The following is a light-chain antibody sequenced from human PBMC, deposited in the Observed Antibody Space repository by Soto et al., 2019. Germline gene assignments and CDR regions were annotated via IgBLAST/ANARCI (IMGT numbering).Light chain of an antibody. V-gene: IGKV3-20*01. CDR1: QSVSSSY. Sequence: EIVFSQSPGPLSLSPGERATLSCRASQSVSSSYLAWYQPKPGQAPRLLIYGASSRATGIPDRFSGSGSGTDFTLTISRLEPEDFAVYYCQQYGSSPTFGQGTKVDIK. CDR3: QQYGSSPT. J-gene: IGKJ1*01. CDR2: GAS.